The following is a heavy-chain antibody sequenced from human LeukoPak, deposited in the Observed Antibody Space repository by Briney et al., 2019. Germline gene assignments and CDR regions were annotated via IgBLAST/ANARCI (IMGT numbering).Heavy chain of an antibody. CDR2: ISPTGSTT. V-gene: IGHV3-74*01. CDR1: GFSFSGHW. J-gene: IGHJ4*02. CDR3: ARGPNSNWSGLDF. D-gene: IGHD6-6*01. Sequence: GGSLRLSCTAYGFSFSGHWMHWARQLPGKGLVWVSRISPTGSTTSYADSVKGRFTVSRDNAKNTLYLQVNNLRAEDTAVYYCARGPNSNWSGLDFWGQGTLLTVSS.